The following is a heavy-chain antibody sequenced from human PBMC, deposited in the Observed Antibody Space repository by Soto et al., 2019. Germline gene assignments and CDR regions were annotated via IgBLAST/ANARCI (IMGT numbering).Heavy chain of an antibody. D-gene: IGHD3-22*01. J-gene: IGHJ4*02. CDR3: ARDEGDDSSGYYDVNY. CDR1: GGTYRNYA. Sequence: QVHLVQSGAEVKKPGSSVRVSCKASGGTYRNYAVNWVRQAPGQGLEWMGGIIPISGTTNYAQKFQGRVTITADESTSTAYMEPRRLRSEDTAVYFCARDEGDDSSGYYDVNYWGQGTLVTVSS. CDR2: IIPISGTT. V-gene: IGHV1-69*01.